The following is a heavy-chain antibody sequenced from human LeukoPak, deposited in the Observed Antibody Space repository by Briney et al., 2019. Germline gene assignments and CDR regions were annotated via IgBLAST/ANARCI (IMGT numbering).Heavy chain of an antibody. D-gene: IGHD6-19*01. Sequence: GGSLRLSCATYGFTFTSYSMNWVRQAPGKGLEWVSSIGPSGGSIFYADSLKGRISISRDNAQNSLHLQLSSLRADDTAVYYCARLAGSRPPWYLGLWGRGTLVTVSS. V-gene: IGHV3-21*04. CDR3: ARLAGSRPPWYLGL. CDR1: GFTFTSYS. J-gene: IGHJ2*01. CDR2: IGPSGGSI.